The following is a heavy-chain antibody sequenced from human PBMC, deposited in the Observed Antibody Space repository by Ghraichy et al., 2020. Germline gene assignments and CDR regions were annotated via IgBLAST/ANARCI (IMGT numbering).Heavy chain of an antibody. J-gene: IGHJ6*02. CDR1: GGSISSYY. D-gene: IGHD2-2*01. CDR3: VRGYCSSTSCYVGDYGMDV. V-gene: IGHV4-59*01. CDR2: ISYSGST. Sequence: SETLSLTCTVSGGSISSYYWSWIRQPPGKGLEWIGYISYSGSTNYNPSLKSRVTISVDTSKNQFSLKLSSVTAADTAVYYCVRGYCSSTSCYVGDYGMDVWGQGTTVTVSS.